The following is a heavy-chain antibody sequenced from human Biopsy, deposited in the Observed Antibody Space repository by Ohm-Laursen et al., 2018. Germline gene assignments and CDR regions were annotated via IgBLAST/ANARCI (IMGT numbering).Heavy chain of an antibody. D-gene: IGHD5-18*01. V-gene: IGHV1-69*13. CDR2: IITFFRTV. J-gene: IGHJ3*02. Sequence: GASVKVSCKVSGGTFSNSAISWVRQAPGQGLEWMGGIITFFRTVNYAQNFQGRLTITADEFTDTAYMELRSLRSEDTAVYYCARGRRNTSMFEGHSGHAFDIWGQGTMVTVSS. CDR3: ARGRRNTSMFEGHSGHAFDI. CDR1: GGTFSNSA.